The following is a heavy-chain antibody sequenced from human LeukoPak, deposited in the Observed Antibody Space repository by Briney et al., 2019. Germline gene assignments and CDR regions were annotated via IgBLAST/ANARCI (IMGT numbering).Heavy chain of an antibody. J-gene: IGHJ4*02. D-gene: IGHD6-13*01. CDR1: GGSISSYY. V-gene: IGHV4-59*01. CDR2: IYYSGST. CDR3: ARGGSSWYADY. Sequence: ASETLSLTCTVSGGSISSYYWSWIRQPPGKGLEWIGYIYYSGSTNYNPSLKSRVTMSVDTSNDQFSLKVSSVTAADTAVYYCARGGSSWYADYWGQGTLVTVSS.